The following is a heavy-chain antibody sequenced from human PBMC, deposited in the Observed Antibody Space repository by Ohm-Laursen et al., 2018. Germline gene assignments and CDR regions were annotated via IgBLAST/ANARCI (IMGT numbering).Heavy chain of an antibody. J-gene: IGHJ4*02. V-gene: IGHV1-2*02. CDR1: GYTFTGYY. Sequence: GASVKVSCKASGYTFTGYYMHWVRQAPGQGLEWMGWINPNSGGTNYAQKFQGRVTMTRDTSISTAYMELSRLRSDDTAVYYCAREEHYYDSSGPLDYWGQGTLVTVSS. CDR3: AREEHYYDSSGPLDY. CDR2: INPNSGGT. D-gene: IGHD3-22*01.